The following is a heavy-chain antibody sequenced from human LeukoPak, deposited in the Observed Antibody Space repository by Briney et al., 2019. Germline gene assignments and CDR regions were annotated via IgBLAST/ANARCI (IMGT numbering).Heavy chain of an antibody. J-gene: IGHJ4*02. CDR3: AREGYFRGYFDY. Sequence: GGCLRLSCAASVFTFSSYRMHWVRHAPCKGLEWVVVIWYDGSNKYYADSVKGRFTISRDNSKNTLYLQMNSLRAEDTAVYYCAREGYFRGYFDYWGQGTLVTVSS. CDR2: IWYDGSNK. CDR1: VFTFSSYR. D-gene: IGHD1-1*01. V-gene: IGHV3-33*01.